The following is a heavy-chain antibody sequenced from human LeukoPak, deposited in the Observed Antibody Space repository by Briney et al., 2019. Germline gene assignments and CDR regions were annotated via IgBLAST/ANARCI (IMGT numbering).Heavy chain of an antibody. CDR3: ARQDTTMVSPFHY. J-gene: IGHJ4*02. Sequence: AGGSLRLSCAASGFTFSSYAMSWVRRAPGKGLGWVSTISGSGGSTYYADSVKGRFTISRDNSKNTMSLRLNSLRAEDTAVYYCARQDTTMVSPFHYWGQGTLVTVSS. CDR2: ISGSGGST. D-gene: IGHD5-18*01. V-gene: IGHV3-23*01. CDR1: GFTFSSYA.